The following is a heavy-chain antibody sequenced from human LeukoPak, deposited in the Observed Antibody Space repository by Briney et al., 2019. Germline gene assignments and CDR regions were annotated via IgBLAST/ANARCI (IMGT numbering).Heavy chain of an antibody. CDR2: IYHSGST. J-gene: IGHJ4*02. CDR1: GGSIISNNW. CDR3: ARFRTARSAAFDY. V-gene: IGHV4-4*02. Sequence: SETLSLTCAASGGSIISNNWRSRVRHPPGNGLESIGEIYHSGSTKYNPSLTSRVTISVDKSNNQFSLKLSSVTAADTAVYYCARFRTARSAAFDYWGQGALLTVSS. D-gene: IGHD3-10*01.